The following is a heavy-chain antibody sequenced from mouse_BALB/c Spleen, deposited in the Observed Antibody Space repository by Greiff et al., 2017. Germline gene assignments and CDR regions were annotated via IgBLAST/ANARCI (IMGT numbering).Heavy chain of an antibody. Sequence: QVQLQQPGAELVKPGASVKLSCKASGYTFTSYWMHWVKQRPGQGLEWIGEIDPSDSYTNYNQKFKGKATLTVDKSSSTAYMQLSSLTSEDSAVYYCARWVLWTFDYWGQGTSVTVSS. CDR3: ARWVLWTFDY. J-gene: IGHJ4*01. CDR2: IDPSDSYT. CDR1: GYTFTSYW. D-gene: IGHD2-14*01. V-gene: IGHV1-69*02.